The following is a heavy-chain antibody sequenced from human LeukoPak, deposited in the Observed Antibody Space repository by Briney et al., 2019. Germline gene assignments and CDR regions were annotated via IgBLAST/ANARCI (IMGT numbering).Heavy chain of an antibody. J-gene: IGHJ4*02. CDR1: GFSFSNYA. Sequence: GGSLRLSCAASGFSFSNYAMSWVRQAPGKGLDWVSTISGSGGTTYYADSVKGRFTISRDKSKNTLSLQLNTLRAEDTAIYYCAESGAGYYYFDSWGQGTLVTVSS. CDR2: ISGSGGTT. V-gene: IGHV3-23*01. CDR3: AESGAGYYYFDS. D-gene: IGHD3-9*01.